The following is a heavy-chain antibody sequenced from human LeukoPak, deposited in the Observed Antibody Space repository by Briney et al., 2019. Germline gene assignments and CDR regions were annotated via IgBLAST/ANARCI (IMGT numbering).Heavy chain of an antibody. Sequence: GGSLRLSCAASGFTFSSYAMTWVRQAPGKGLEWVSAITGGGGGTYHADSVKGRFTISRDNSKNTLYLQMSSLSAEDTAVYYCAKGSYFASGSYFDLWGQGTLVTVSS. CDR3: AKGSYFASGSYFDL. J-gene: IGHJ4*02. D-gene: IGHD3-10*01. CDR1: GFTFSSYA. V-gene: IGHV3-23*01. CDR2: ITGGGGGT.